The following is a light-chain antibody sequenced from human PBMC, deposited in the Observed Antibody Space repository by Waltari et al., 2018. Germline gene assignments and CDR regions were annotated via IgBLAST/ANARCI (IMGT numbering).Light chain of an antibody. CDR2: AAS. CDR3: QQLNSHLFT. V-gene: IGKV1-9*01. CDR1: QGISSY. Sequence: DIQVTQSPSFLSASVGDRVTITCRASQGISSYLAWHQQKPGKAPKLLFYAASTLQSGGPSRFSGSGSGTEFTLTISSLQPEDFATYYCQQLNSHLFTFGPGTTVDIK. J-gene: IGKJ3*01.